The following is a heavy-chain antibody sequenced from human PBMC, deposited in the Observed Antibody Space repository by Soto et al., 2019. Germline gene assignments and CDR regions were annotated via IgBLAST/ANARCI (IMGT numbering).Heavy chain of an antibody. D-gene: IGHD2-2*01. J-gene: IGHJ3*02. CDR3: TTRNPGYCSSTSCRGAFDI. CDR1: GFTFSNAW. V-gene: IGHV3-15*01. CDR2: IKSKTDGGTT. Sequence: GGSLRLSCAASGFTFSNAWMSWVRQAPGKGLEWVGRIKSKTDGGTTDYAAPVKGRFTISRDDSKNTLYLQMNSLKTEDTAVYYCTTRNPGYCSSTSCRGAFDIWGQGTMVTVSS.